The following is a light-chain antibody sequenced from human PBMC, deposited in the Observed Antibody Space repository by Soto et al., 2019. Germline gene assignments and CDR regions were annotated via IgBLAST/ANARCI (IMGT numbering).Light chain of an antibody. V-gene: IGKV1-17*01. J-gene: IGKJ1*01. CDR2: GVF. CDR3: QHCDTYWA. Sequence: DIQMTQSPSSLSASVGDRVSITCRASQGIRNDLGWYQQKPGKAPKRLIYGVFNLQSGVPSRFSGSGSGTEFTLTISSLQPEDFATYYCQHCDTYWAFGQGTKVEIK. CDR1: QGIRND.